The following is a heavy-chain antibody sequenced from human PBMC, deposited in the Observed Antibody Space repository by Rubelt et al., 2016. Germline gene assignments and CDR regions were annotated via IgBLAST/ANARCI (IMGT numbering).Heavy chain of an antibody. Sequence: QVQLQQWGAGLLKPSETLSLTCAVYGGSFSGYYWSWIRQPPGKGLEWIGEINHSGSTNYNPSLKSRVTISVDTSKNQFPLKLSSGTAADTAVYYCARGRRGSSSWLGRDYYGMDVWGQGTTVTVSS. CDR2: INHSGST. D-gene: IGHD6-13*01. V-gene: IGHV4-34*01. CDR3: ARGRRGSSSWLGRDYYGMDV. CDR1: GGSFSGYY. J-gene: IGHJ6*02.